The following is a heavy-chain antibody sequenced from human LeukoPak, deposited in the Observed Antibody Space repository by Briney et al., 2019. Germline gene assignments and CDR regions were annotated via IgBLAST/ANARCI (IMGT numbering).Heavy chain of an antibody. CDR2: IYYSGST. CDR1: GVSISSSSYY. V-gene: IGHV4-39*07. CDR3: ARAGYNWNDGYYYYYMDV. Sequence: SETLSLTCTVSGVSISSSSYYWGWIRQPPGKGLEWIGSIYYSGSTYYNPSLKSRVTISVDTSKNQFSLKLSSVTAADTAVYYCARAGYNWNDGYYYYYMDVWGKGTTVTVSS. D-gene: IGHD1-20*01. J-gene: IGHJ6*03.